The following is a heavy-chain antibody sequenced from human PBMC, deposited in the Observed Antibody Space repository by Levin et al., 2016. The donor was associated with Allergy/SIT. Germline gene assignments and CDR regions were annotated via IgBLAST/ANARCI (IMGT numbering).Heavy chain of an antibody. D-gene: IGHD3-22*01. CDR2: ISYDGSNK. Sequence: GGSLRLSCAASGFTFSSYTLHWVRQTPGKGLEWVAVISYDGSNKYYADSVKARFTISRDNSKNTLYLQMSSLRAEDTAVYYCARTFYYDGSGPLGLYYFDFWGQGTLVTVSS. CDR1: GFTFSSYT. V-gene: IGHV3-30-3*01. CDR3: ARTFYYDGSGPLGLYYFDF. J-gene: IGHJ4*02.